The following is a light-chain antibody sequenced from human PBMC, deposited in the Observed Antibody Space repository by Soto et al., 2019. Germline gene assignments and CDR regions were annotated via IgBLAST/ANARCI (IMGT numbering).Light chain of an antibody. Sequence: QSVLTQPASVSGSPGQSITISCTGTSSDVGNYNLVTWYQQHPGKAPQLMIYEVSKRPSGVSDRFSGSKSGNTASLTSSGLQANDEADYYCCSYAGSGTFGFVTGSKGTVL. J-gene: IGLJ1*01. CDR1: SSDVGNYNL. V-gene: IGLV2-23*02. CDR3: CSYAGSGTFG. CDR2: EVS.